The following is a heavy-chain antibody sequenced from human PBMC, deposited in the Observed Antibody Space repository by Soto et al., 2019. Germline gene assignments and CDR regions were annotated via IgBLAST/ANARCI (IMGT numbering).Heavy chain of an antibody. D-gene: IGHD3-3*01. CDR2: TSYDGSNK. V-gene: IGHV3-30*18. CDR1: GFTFSNYG. J-gene: IGHJ4*02. CDR3: AKARTYYDFWSGYFDY. Sequence: QVQLVESGGGVVQPGRSLRLSCAASGFTFSNYGMHWVRQAPGKGLEWVAVTSYDGSNKYYADSVKGRFTISRDNSKNTVYLQMNSLRTEDTAVYYCAKARTYYDFWSGYFDYWGQGVVVTVSS.